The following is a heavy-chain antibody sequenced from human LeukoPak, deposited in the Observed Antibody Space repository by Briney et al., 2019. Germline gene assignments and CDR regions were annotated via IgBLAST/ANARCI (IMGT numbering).Heavy chain of an antibody. J-gene: IGHJ4*02. CDR2: IKKDGSEK. CDR3: ARDLAHIPHDDSSGYYQRY. CDR1: GFTFSSYW. V-gene: IGHV3-7*01. Sequence: GGCPRLSCAASGFTFSSYWMSWVRQAPGKGLEWVATIKKDGSEKNYVGYVKGRFTISRDNAKNSLYLQMNSLRAEDTAVYYYARDLAHIPHDDSSGYYQRYWGQGTLVTVSS. D-gene: IGHD3-22*01.